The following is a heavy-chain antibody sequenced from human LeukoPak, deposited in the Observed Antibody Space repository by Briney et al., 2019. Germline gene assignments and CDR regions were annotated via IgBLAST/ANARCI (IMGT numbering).Heavy chain of an antibody. J-gene: IGHJ4*02. V-gene: IGHV4-38-2*01. CDR2: VYHSGST. Sequence: PSETLSLTCAVSGYSIISDYYWGWIRQSPGKGLEWIGSVYHSGSTHYNPSLKSRVTMSVDTSKNQFSLKLNSVTAADTAVYCARSSSGHSFEYWGQGSLVTVSS. CDR3: ARSSSGHSFEY. D-gene: IGHD6-19*01. CDR1: GYSIISDYY.